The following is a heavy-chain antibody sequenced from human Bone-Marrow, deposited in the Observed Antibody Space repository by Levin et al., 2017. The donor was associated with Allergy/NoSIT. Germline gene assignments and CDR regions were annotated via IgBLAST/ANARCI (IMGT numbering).Heavy chain of an antibody. Sequence: GESLKISCAASGFTFSSYGMHWVRQAPGKGLEWVAVISSDGSNKYYADSVKGRFTISRDNSKNTLYLQMNSLRAEDTAVYYCAKSCSSSWYSFGYWGQGTLVTVSS. CDR1: GFTFSSYG. V-gene: IGHV3-30*18. CDR3: AKSCSSSWYSFGY. J-gene: IGHJ4*02. CDR2: ISSDGSNK. D-gene: IGHD6-13*01.